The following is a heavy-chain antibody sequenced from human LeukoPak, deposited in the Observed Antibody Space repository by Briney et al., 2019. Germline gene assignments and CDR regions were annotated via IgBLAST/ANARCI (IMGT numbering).Heavy chain of an antibody. J-gene: IGHJ4*02. CDR3: ARWSYSSGWLIDY. V-gene: IGHV3-23*01. Sequence: GGSLRLSCAASGFTFSSYAMSWVRQAPGKGLEWVSAISGSGGSTYYADSVKGRFTISRDNSKNTLYLQMNSLTADDTAVYYCARWSYSSGWLIDYWGQGTLVTVSS. D-gene: IGHD6-19*01. CDR2: ISGSGGST. CDR1: GFTFSSYA.